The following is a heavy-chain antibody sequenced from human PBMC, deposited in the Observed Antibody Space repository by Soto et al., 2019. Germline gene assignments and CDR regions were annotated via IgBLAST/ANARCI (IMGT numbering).Heavy chain of an antibody. CDR2: VWVGGINK. D-gene: IGHD1-1*01. V-gene: IGHV3-33*01. CDR1: GFSFRTYG. CDR3: WRALGRTTMTRWGMDV. Sequence: PGGSMRLCRVASGFSFRTYGFPGVRQDPGKGLEWVAVVWVGGINKYFPDPVRGRFTISRDDSNNILIIHKTSLTSDDLDAYYVWRALGRTTMTRWGMDVR. J-gene: IGHJ6*01.